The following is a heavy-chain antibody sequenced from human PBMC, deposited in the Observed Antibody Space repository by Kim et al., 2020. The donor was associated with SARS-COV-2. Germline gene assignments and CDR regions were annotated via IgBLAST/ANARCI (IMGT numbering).Heavy chain of an antibody. CDR3: ARELSTWPNWFDP. CDR2: IYYSGST. J-gene: IGHJ5*02. CDR1: GDSVTSNEYY. Sequence: SETLSLTCTVSGDSVTSNEYYWSWIRQPPGKGLEWIGYIYYSGSTNYNPSLRGRVTISLDRSKTRFSLNLSSVTAADTAVYYCARELSTWPNWFDPWGQG. V-gene: IGHV4-61*08.